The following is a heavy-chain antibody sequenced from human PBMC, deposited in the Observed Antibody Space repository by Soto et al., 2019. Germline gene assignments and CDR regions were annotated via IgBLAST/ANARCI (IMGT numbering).Heavy chain of an antibody. V-gene: IGHV3-23*01. D-gene: IGHD4-17*01. Sequence: GGSLRLSCAASGFTFSSYAMSWVRQAPGKGLEWVSAISGSGGSTYYADSVKGRFTISRDNSKNTLYLQMNSLRAEDTAVYYCAKDSNYGDYYYYYGMDVWGQGTTVTVSS. J-gene: IGHJ6*02. CDR2: ISGSGGST. CDR3: AKDSNYGDYYYYYGMDV. CDR1: GFTFSSYA.